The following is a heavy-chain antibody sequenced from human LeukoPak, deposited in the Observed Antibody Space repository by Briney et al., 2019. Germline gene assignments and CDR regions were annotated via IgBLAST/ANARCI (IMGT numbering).Heavy chain of an antibody. CDR3: ARDGAGPCCSSTSCYGSKSLDY. J-gene: IGHJ4*02. CDR2: IIPIFGTA. Sequence: SVKVSCKASGGTFSSYAISWVRQAPGQGLEWMGGIIPIFGTANYAQKFQGRVTITADESTSTAYMELSSLRSEDTAVYYCARDGAGPCCSSTSCYGSKSLDYWGQGTLVTVSS. V-gene: IGHV1-69*13. D-gene: IGHD2-2*01. CDR1: GGTFSSYA.